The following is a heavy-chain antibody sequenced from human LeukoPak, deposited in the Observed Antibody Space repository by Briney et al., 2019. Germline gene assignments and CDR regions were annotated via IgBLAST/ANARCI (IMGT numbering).Heavy chain of an antibody. CDR1: GYTFTGYY. CDR3: AREMEYYDFWSGYYMGHYFDY. V-gene: IGHV1-2*02. J-gene: IGHJ4*02. D-gene: IGHD3-3*01. CDR2: INPNSGGT. Sequence: ASVKVSCKASGYTFTGYYMHSVRQAPGQGLEWMGWINPNSGGTNYAQKFQGRVTMTRDTSISTAYMELSRLRSDDTAVYYCAREMEYYDFWSGYYMGHYFDYWGQGTLVTVSS.